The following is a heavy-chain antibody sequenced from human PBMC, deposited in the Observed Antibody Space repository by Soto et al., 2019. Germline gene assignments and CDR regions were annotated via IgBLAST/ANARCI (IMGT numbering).Heavy chain of an antibody. CDR3: ARYSPPKRSYDSNPGWFDP. J-gene: IGHJ5*02. CDR2: VYYTGST. D-gene: IGHD3-22*01. Sequence: QVQLQESGPGLVKPSETLSLTCTVSGGSINNYYWTWIRQSPGRGLEWIGYVYYTGSTNYNPSLKRRVTMSLDTSRNQFSLSLSSVTPADTAIYFCARYSPPKRSYDSNPGWFDPWGQGTLVAVSS. V-gene: IGHV4-59*01. CDR1: GGSINNYY.